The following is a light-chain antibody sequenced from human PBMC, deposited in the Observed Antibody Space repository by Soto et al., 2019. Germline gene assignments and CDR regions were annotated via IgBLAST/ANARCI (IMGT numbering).Light chain of an antibody. V-gene: IGKV1-39*01. CDR1: QSISNF. CDR2: GAS. CDR3: HQTCHPPLT. Sequence: DIEMTQSPSSLSASVGDRVTITCRASQSISNFLSWYRKSPGRAPELLIYGASTLQSGVPSRFSGSGSGTDFTLTISSLQPEDFTTYWCHQTCHPPLTFGGGTKVEI. J-gene: IGKJ4*02.